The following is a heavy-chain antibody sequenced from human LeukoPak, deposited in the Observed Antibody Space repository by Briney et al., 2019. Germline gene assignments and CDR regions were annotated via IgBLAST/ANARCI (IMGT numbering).Heavy chain of an antibody. CDR1: GFSFSSFS. J-gene: IGHJ4*02. CDR2: ISGGSSFT. V-gene: IGHV3-21*01. Sequence: PGGSLRLSCAASGFSFSSFSMNWVRQAPGKGLEWVSYISGGSSFTYYADSVKGRFTISRDNAKNSLYLQMDSLRAEDTAVYYCARDLGYSSGPNYWGQGTRVTVSS. D-gene: IGHD6-19*01. CDR3: ARDLGYSSGPNY.